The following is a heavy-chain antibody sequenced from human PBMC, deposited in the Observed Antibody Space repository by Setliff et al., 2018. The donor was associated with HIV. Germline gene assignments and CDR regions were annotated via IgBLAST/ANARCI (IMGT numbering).Heavy chain of an antibody. CDR3: AKYPYYYDSSGYSYFDY. V-gene: IGHV1-69*10. D-gene: IGHD3-22*01. Sequence: SVKVSCKASGYSFTDYYIHWVRQAPGQGLEWMGWINPILGVANYAQRFQGRVTITADKSTSTAYMELSSLRSEDTAVYYCAKYPYYYDSSGYSYFDYWGQGTLVTVSS. CDR1: GYSFTDYY. J-gene: IGHJ4*02. CDR2: INPILGVA.